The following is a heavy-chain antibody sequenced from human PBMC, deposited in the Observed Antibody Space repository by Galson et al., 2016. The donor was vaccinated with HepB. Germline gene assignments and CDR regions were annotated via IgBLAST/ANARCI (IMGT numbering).Heavy chain of an antibody. CDR2: IPYERSSK. CDR3: AHPRTPTTSYFDY. Sequence: SLRLSCAASGFSFSRSGILWVRQAPGKGLQWVALIPYERSSKYSADSVKGRFTITSDTSKNIQYLQMNRLRAEDTAVYYCAHPRTPTTSYFDYWGQGTLVTVSS. V-gene: IGHV3-30*03. CDR1: GFSFSRSG. D-gene: IGHD4-11*01. J-gene: IGHJ4*02.